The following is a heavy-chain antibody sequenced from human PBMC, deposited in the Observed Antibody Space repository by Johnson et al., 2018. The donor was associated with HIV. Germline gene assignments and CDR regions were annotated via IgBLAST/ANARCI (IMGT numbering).Heavy chain of an antibody. CDR3: ARDLTAGYTNSFKAFDI. CDR2: IGSSGSVT. V-gene: IGHV3-48*02. Sequence: MQLVESGGGWIQPGGVPETLLCSLTFRNCAFQWVRQAPGKGLEWISFIGSSGSVTEYADSVKRRFTVSRDNAKNLLYLQMDSLIDEDTAVYYCARDLTAGYTNSFKAFDIWGQGTLVTVSS. J-gene: IGHJ3*02. D-gene: IGHD5-18*01. CDR1: TFRNCA.